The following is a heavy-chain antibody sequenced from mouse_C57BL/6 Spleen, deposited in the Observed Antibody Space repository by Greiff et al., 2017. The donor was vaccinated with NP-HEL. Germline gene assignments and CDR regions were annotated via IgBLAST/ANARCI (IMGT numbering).Heavy chain of an antibody. D-gene: IGHD1-1*01. V-gene: IGHV1-15*01. Sequence: VQLQQSGAELVRPGASVTLSCKASGYTFTDYEMHWVKQTPVHGLEWIGAIDPETGGTAYNQKFKGKAILTADKSSSTAYMELRSLTSEDSAVYYCTCYCGSSRHFDVWGTGTTVTVSS. CDR1: GYTFTDYE. CDR2: IDPETGGT. CDR3: TCYCGSSRHFDV. J-gene: IGHJ1*03.